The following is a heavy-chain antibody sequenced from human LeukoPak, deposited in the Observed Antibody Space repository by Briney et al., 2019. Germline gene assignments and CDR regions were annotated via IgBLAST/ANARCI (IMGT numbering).Heavy chain of an antibody. Sequence: SETLSLTCAVYGGSFSGYYWSWIRQPPGKGLEWIGRIYTSGSTNYNPSLKSRVTISVDTSKNQFSLKLSSVTAADTAVYYCARDLIAAAGGLTNWFDPWGQGTLVTVSS. J-gene: IGHJ5*02. CDR1: GGSFSGYY. D-gene: IGHD6-13*01. CDR3: ARDLIAAAGGLTNWFDP. V-gene: IGHV4-4*08. CDR2: IYTSGST.